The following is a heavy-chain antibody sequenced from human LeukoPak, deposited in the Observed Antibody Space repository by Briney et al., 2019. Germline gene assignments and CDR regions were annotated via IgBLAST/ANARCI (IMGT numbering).Heavy chain of an antibody. D-gene: IGHD3-22*01. CDR3: ARDGNYYDSSGYRGWFDP. CDR2: IYSGGST. J-gene: IGHJ5*02. Sequence: GGSLRLSCAASGFTVSHNYMNWVRQAPGKGLEWVSVIYSGGSTYYADPVKGRFTISRDNAKNSLYLQMNSLRAEDTAVYYCARDGNYYDSSGYRGWFDPWGQGTLVTVSS. V-gene: IGHV3-53*01. CDR1: GFTVSHNY.